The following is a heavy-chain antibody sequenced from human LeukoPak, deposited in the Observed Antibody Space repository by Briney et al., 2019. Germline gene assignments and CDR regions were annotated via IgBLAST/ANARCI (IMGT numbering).Heavy chain of an antibody. J-gene: IGHJ4*02. CDR2: IRSKAFGGTT. V-gene: IGHV3-49*04. CDR1: GFTLGDYG. D-gene: IGHD6-13*01. Sequence: GRSLRLSCTTSGFTLGDYGLTWVRQAPGKGLEWVGFIRSKAFGGTTEYAASVKGRFTISRDDSKSIAYLQMSSLKTEDKAVYYCTRVGSSFFYFFDFWGQGTLVTVSS. CDR3: TRVGSSFFYFFDF.